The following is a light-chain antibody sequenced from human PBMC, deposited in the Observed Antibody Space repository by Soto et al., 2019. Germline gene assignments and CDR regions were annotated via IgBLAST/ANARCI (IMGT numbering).Light chain of an antibody. V-gene: IGKV3-20*01. CDR3: QQYGSSPIT. CDR2: GAS. J-gene: IGKJ5*01. CDR1: PSVTNF. Sequence: EIVLTQSPATLSLSPGERATLSCRASPSVTNFLAGYQQKPGQAPRLLIYGASTRATGIPARFSGSGSGTDFTLTISRLEPEDFAVYYCQQYGSSPITFGQGTRL.